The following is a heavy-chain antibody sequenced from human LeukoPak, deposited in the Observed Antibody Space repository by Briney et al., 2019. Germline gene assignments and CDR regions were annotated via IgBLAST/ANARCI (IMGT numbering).Heavy chain of an antibody. CDR3: ARRSYSGKDFDY. V-gene: IGHV5-51*01. CDR2: IYPGDSDT. D-gene: IGHD4-23*01. J-gene: IGHJ4*02. Sequence: GESLQISCQGSGYIFTSYWITWVRQMPGKGLEWMGIIYPGDSDTKYSPSFQGQVTISADKSISTAYLQWSSLKASDTAMYYCARRSYSGKDFDYWGQGTLVTVSS. CDR1: GYIFTSYW.